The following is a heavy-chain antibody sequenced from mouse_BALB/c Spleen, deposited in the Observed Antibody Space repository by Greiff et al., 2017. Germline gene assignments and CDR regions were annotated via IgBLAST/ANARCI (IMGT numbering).Heavy chain of an antibody. V-gene: IGHV1S81*02. Sequence: QVQLQQSGAELVKPGASVKLSCKASGYTFTSYYMYWVKQRPGQGLEWIGEINPSNGGTNFNEKFKSKATLTVDKSSSTAYMQLSSLTSEDSAVYYCTRGGVLRSAMAYWGQGTSVTVSA. J-gene: IGHJ4*01. CDR2: INPSNGGT. D-gene: IGHD1-1*01. CDR3: TRGGVLRSAMAY. CDR1: GYTFTSYY.